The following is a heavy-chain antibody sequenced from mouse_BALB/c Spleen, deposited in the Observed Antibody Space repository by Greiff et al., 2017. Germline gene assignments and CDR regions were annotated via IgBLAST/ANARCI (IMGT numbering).Heavy chain of an antibody. V-gene: IGHV5-4*02. CDR3: ARDNYGSSYEAWFAD. CDR2: ISDGGSYT. Sequence: EVQGVESGGGLVKPGGSLKLSCAASGFTFSDYYMYWVRQTPEKRLEWVATISDGGSYTYYPDSVKGRFTISRDNAKNNLYLQMSSLKSEDTAMYYCARDNYGSSYEAWFADWGQGTLVTVSA. J-gene: IGHJ3*01. CDR1: GFTFSDYY. D-gene: IGHD1-1*01.